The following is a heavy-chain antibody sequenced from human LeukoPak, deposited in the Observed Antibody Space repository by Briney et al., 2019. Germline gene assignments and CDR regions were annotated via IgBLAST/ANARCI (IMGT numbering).Heavy chain of an antibody. CDR3: ARDSGYYDSSGYRSLDY. Sequence: PGGSPRLSCAASGFTVSSNYMSWVRQAPGKALEWVSVIYSGGSTYYADSVKGRFTISRHNSKNTLYLQMNSLRAEDTAVYYCARDSGYYDSSGYRSLDYWAREPWSPSPQ. J-gene: IGHJ4*02. V-gene: IGHV3-53*04. CDR1: GFTVSSNY. CDR2: IYSGGST. D-gene: IGHD3-22*01.